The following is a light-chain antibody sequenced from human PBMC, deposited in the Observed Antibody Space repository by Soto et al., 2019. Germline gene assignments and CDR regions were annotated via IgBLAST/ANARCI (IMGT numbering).Light chain of an antibody. Sequence: QTVVTQEPSVSVSPGGTVTLTCGLSSGSVSTSYYPSWYQQTPGQAPRTLIYSTNTRSSGVPDRFSGSILGNKAALTITGAQADDESDYYCVLYMGSGPGVFGGGTKLTVL. J-gene: IGLJ2*01. V-gene: IGLV8-61*01. CDR2: STN. CDR3: VLYMGSGPGV. CDR1: SGSVSTSYY.